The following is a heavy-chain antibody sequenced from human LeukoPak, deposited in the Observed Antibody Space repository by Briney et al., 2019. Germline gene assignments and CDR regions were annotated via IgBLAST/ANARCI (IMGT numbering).Heavy chain of an antibody. CDR2: IKQDGSEK. D-gene: IGHD3-10*01. V-gene: IGHV3-7*03. CDR3: ARGPSYGPYYFDY. CDR1: GFTFSSYW. J-gene: IGHJ4*02. Sequence: GGSLRLSCAASGFTFSSYWMSWVRQAPGKGLEWVANIKQDGSEKYYVDSVKGRFTISRDNAKNSLYLQMSSLRAEDTAVYYCARGPSYGPYYFDYWGQGTLVTVSS.